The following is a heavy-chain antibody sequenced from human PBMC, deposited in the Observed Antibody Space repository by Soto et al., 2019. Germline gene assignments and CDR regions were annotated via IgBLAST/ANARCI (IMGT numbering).Heavy chain of an antibody. CDR1: GDSVSSNSAA. J-gene: IGHJ4*02. V-gene: IGHV6-1*01. CDR2: TYYRSKWYN. Sequence: SQTLSLTCAISGDSVSSNSAAWNWIRQSPSRGLEWLGRTYYRSKWYNDYAVSVKSRITINPDTSKNQFSLQLNSVTPEDTAVYYCARVRRDGYNSLLMIPLLFDYWGQGTLVTVSS. CDR3: ARVRRDGYNSLLMIPLLFDY. D-gene: IGHD5-12*01.